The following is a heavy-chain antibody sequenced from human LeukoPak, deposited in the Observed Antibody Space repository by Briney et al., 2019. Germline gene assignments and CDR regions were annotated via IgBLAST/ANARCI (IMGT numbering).Heavy chain of an antibody. Sequence: NPSETLSLTCTVSGGSISSSSYYWGWIRQPPGKGLEWIGSIYYSGSTYYNPSLKSRVTISVDTSKNQFSLKLSSVTAADTAVYYCARDRGRREIIAAPDAFDIWGQGTMVTVSS. V-gene: IGHV4-39*02. D-gene: IGHD6-13*01. J-gene: IGHJ3*02. CDR2: IYYSGST. CDR1: GGSISSSSYY. CDR3: ARDRGRREIIAAPDAFDI.